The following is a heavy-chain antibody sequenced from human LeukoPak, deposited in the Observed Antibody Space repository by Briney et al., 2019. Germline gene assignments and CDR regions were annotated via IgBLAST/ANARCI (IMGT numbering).Heavy chain of an antibody. D-gene: IGHD6-6*01. J-gene: IGHJ4*02. CDR3: ATDSSSAGRVDY. CDR1: GFTFSSYS. Sequence: TGGSLRLSCAASGFTFSSYSMNWVRQAPGKGLEWVSSISSSSSYIYYADSVKGRFTISRDNAKNSLYLQMNSLRAEDTAVYYCATDSSSAGRVDYWGQGTLVTVSS. CDR2: ISSSSSYI. V-gene: IGHV3-21*01.